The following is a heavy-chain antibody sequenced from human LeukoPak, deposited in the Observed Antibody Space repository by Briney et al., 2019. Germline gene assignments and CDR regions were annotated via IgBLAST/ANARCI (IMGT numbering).Heavy chain of an antibody. D-gene: IGHD3-22*01. J-gene: IGHJ3*02. CDR1: GFTISSYG. Sequence: GGSLRLSCAASGFTISSYGIHWVRQAPGKGLEWVAVIWYDGTDRYYVDSVRGRFTISRDNSKNTLYLQMNSLRAEDTAVYYCARGGHDYYDRSGYYYMSAFDIWGQGTMVTVSS. CDR3: ARGGHDYYDRSGYYYMSAFDI. V-gene: IGHV3-33*01. CDR2: IWYDGTDR.